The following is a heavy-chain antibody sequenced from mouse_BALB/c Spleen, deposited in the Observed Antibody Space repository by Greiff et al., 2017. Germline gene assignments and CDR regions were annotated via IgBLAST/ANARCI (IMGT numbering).Heavy chain of an antibody. V-gene: IGHV1-82*01. D-gene: IGHD3-2*01. CDR3: ARSLDSSGYLFAY. CDR1: GYAFSSSW. J-gene: IGHJ3*01. Sequence: VQLQQSGPELVKPGASVKISCKASGYAFSSSWMNWVKQRPGQGLEWIGRIYPGDGDTNYNGKFKGKATLTADKSSSTAYMQLSSLTSVDSAVYFCARSLDSSGYLFAYWGQGTLVTVSA. CDR2: IYPGDGDT.